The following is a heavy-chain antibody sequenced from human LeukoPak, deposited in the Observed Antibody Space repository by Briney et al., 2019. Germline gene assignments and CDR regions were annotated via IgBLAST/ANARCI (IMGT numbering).Heavy chain of an antibody. D-gene: IGHD3-10*01. Sequence: SETLSLTCTVSGGSISSSSYYWGWIRQPPGKGLEWIGSIYYSGSTYYNPSLKSRVTISVDTSKNQFSLKLSSVTAADTAVYYCARADYYGSGSYFFDYWGQGTLVTVSS. CDR3: ARADYYGSGSYFFDY. CDR1: GGSISSSSYY. J-gene: IGHJ4*02. CDR2: IYYSGST. V-gene: IGHV4-39*07.